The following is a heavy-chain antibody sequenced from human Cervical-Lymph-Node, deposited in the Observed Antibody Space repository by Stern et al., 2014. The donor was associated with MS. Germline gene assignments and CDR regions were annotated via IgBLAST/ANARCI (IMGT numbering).Heavy chain of an antibody. V-gene: IGHV3-30*18. CDR1: GFSFSGYG. J-gene: IGHJ4*02. Sequence: VPLVESGGIVVQPGRSLRLSCVASGFSFSGYGMHWVRPAPGRVLELVAGISYDGSNACYADSVKGRFTISRDNSKNTLYLQLNSLRAEDTAVYFCAKDRGMIVVVTYSLDSWGQGTLVTVSS. CDR2: ISYDGSNA. CDR3: AKDRGMIVVVTYSLDS. D-gene: IGHD3-22*01.